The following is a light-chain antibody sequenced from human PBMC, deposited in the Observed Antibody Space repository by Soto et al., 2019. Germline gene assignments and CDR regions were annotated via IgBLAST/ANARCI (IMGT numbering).Light chain of an antibody. CDR3: SSYSISTAYV. J-gene: IGLJ1*01. V-gene: IGLV2-14*01. CDR2: EVT. Sequence: QSVLTQPPSVSGTPGQRVTISCSGSSSNIGSNYVYWYQQFPGTAPKLMVYEVTNRPSGVSNRFSGSKSGNTASLTISGLQAEDEADYFCSSYSISTAYVFGTGTKLTVL. CDR1: SSNIGSNY.